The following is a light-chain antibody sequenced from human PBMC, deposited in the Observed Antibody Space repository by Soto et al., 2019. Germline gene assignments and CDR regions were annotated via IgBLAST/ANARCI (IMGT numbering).Light chain of an antibody. J-gene: IGKJ1*01. CDR3: QQYNNWPPLT. CDR2: GAS. Sequence: EIVMTQSPATLSVSPGERATLSCRASQSVSSNLAWYQQKPGQAPRLLIYGASTRATGIPARFSGSGSGTEFTLTISSLQSEAFAVYYCQQYNNWPPLTFGQGTKVEIK. CDR1: QSVSSN. V-gene: IGKV3-15*01.